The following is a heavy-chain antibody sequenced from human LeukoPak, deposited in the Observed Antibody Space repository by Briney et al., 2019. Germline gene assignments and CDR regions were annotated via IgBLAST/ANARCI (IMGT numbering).Heavy chain of an antibody. CDR1: GGSFSGYY. Sequence: SETLSLTCAVHGGSFSGYYWSWIPQPPGKGLEWIGEINHSVSTNYNPSPKSRATISVDTSKNQLSLNLSSVTAGDTAVYYCARVWDQLAYYYDYYLDYGGQGTLVTVSS. D-gene: IGHD3-22*01. CDR2: INHSVST. J-gene: IGHJ4*02. V-gene: IGHV4-34*01. CDR3: ARVWDQLAYYYDYYLDY.